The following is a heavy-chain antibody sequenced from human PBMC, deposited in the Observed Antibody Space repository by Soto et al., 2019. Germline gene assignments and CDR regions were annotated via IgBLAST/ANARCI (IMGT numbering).Heavy chain of an antibody. V-gene: IGHV4-39*01. CDR2: IYYSGST. CDR1: GGSISRSSYS. Sequence: SETLSLTCTVSGGSISRSSYSWGWIRQPPGKGLEWIGTIYYSGSTYYNPSLKSRVTISADTSKNQFSLKLSSVTAADTAVYYCATRQGGSYNWFDPWGQGTLVTVSS. J-gene: IGHJ5*02. D-gene: IGHD2-15*01. CDR3: ATRQGGSYNWFDP.